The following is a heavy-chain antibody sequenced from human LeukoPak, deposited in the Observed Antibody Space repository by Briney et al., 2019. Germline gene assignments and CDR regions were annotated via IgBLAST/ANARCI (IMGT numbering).Heavy chain of an antibody. J-gene: IGHJ4*02. V-gene: IGHV3-74*01. CDR3: ARDRWGEQQDY. D-gene: IGHD3-16*01. CDR2: INTDGSGT. CDR1: GFTFNNYW. Sequence: PGGSLRLSFAASGFTFNNYWMHWVRQVPGKGLVWVSRINTDGSGTSYADSVKGRFTISRDNAKSTLYLHMNSLKAEDTAVYYCARDRWGEQQDYWGQGTLVTVSS.